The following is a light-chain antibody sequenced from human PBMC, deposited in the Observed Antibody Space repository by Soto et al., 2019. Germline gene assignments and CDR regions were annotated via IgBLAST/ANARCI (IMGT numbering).Light chain of an antibody. CDR1: QSVSTN. CDR3: QQYRDWPPLT. V-gene: IGKV3-15*01. Sequence: EVVMTQSPATLSVSPGERATLSCRASQSVSTNLAWYQQKPGQAPRLLIYGASTRATGIAARFSGSGSGTEFTLTISSLQSEDSAVYYCQQYRDWPPLTFGGGTKVEVK. CDR2: GAS. J-gene: IGKJ4*01.